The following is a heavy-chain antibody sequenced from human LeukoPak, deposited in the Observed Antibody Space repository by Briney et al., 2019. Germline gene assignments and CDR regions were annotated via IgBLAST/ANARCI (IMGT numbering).Heavy chain of an antibody. CDR3: ARGDRRTLWAPLDY. V-gene: IGHV1-2*02. CDR1: VYTFTAYY. CDR2: INPDSGGT. D-gene: IGHD5-18*01. Sequence: ASVKVSCKASVYTFTAYYIHWVRQAPGQGLEWMGWINPDSGGTDYAQNFQGRVTMTRDTSISAAYMELSRLRSDDTAMYFCARGDRRTLWAPLDYWGQGTLVTVSS. J-gene: IGHJ4*02.